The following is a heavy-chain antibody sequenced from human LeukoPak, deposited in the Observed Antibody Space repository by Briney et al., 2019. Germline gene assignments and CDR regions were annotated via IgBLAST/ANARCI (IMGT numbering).Heavy chain of an antibody. CDR2: ISSSSSYI. J-gene: IGHJ6*02. Sequence: PGGSLRLSCAASGFAFDTYGMTWARQAPGKGLEWVSSISSSSSYIYYADSVKGRFTISRDNAKNSLYLQMNSLRAEDTAVYYCAREFDWFHRSMDVWGQGTTVTVSS. CDR3: AREFDWFHRSMDV. CDR1: GFAFDTYG. D-gene: IGHD3-9*01. V-gene: IGHV3-21*01.